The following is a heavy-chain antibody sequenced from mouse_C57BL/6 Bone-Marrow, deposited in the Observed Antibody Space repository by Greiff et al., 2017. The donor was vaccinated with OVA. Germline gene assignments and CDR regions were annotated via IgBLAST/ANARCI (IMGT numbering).Heavy chain of an antibody. J-gene: IGHJ4*01. CDR3: ARRAGDD. CDR2: IYPRSGNT. V-gene: IGHV1-81*01. D-gene: IGHD3-1*01. Sequence: QVQLQQSGAELARPGASVKLSCTASGYTFTSYGISWVKQRTGQGLEWIGEIYPRSGNTYYTEKFKGKATLTADKSSSTAYMELSSLTSEDSAVYFCARRAGDDWGQGTSVTVSS. CDR1: GYTFTSYG.